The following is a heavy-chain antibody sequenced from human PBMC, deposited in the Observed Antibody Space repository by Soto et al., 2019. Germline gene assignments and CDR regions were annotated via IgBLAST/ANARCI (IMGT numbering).Heavy chain of an antibody. CDR3: ASLPQDVSPVPGNEGPDY. J-gene: IGHJ4*02. V-gene: IGHV3-74*01. Sequence: EVQLVESGGDLVQPGGSLRLSCAASGFTFTNYWMHWVRQAPGRGLLWISRINPDGSTTFYADSVKGRFTISRDNAKNTLYLQMNSLRGDDTAVYYCASLPQDVSPVPGNEGPDYWGQGTLVTVSS. CDR2: INPDGSTT. D-gene: IGHD6-19*01. CDR1: GFTFTNYW.